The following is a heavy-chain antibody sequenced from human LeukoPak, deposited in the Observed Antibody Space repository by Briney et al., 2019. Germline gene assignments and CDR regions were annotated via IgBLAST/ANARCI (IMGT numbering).Heavy chain of an antibody. CDR2: ISPGGGTT. CDR1: GYTFTNYY. J-gene: IGHJ4*02. V-gene: IGHV1-46*01. Sequence: ASVKVSCKASGYTFTNYYIHWVRQAPGQGLEWMGIISPGGGTTSYAPKFQGRVTMTRDTSTSTLYMELSRLRSEDTAIYHCARDPSRGDYWGQGTLVTVSS. CDR3: ARDPSRGDY.